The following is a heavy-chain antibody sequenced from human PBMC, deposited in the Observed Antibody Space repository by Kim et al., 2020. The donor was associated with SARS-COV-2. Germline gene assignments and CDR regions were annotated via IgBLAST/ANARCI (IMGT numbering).Heavy chain of an antibody. CDR2: IDTSGKT. CDR3: VRGAVTGTYGMYV. V-gene: IGHV3-13*04. J-gene: IGHJ6*02. Sequence: GGSLRLSCAASGFTFSSYDIHWARQPAGKGLEWVSAIDTSGKTYYPDYVKGRFTISRDNAKNYAFLQMHSLRAGDTAVYYCVRGAVTGTYGMYVWGLGTT. CDR1: GFTFSSYD. D-gene: IGHD6-19*01.